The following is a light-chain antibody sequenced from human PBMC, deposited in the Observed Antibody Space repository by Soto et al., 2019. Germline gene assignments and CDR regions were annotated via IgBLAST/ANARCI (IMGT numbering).Light chain of an antibody. CDR1: QSININ. CDR2: GAS. J-gene: IGKJ4*01. Sequence: EIVMTQSPATLSVSPGERVTLSCRASQSININLAWYQQKPCQAPRVLIYGASSRASGIPDRFSGSGSGTDFTLTISRLEHDDFAFYYCQQYQNWPPLTFGGGTRVEIK. V-gene: IGKV3D-15*01. CDR3: QQYQNWPPLT.